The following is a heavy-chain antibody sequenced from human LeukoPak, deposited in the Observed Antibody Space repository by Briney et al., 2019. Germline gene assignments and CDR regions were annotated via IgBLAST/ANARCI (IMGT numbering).Heavy chain of an antibody. CDR1: GYTFTSYS. D-gene: IGHD2-15*01. V-gene: IGHV1-46*01. Sequence: ASVKVSCKASGYTFTSYSISWVRQAPGQGLEWMGILNPSGGSTSYAQKFQGRVTMTRDMSTSTVYMELSSLRSEDTAVYYCARCDHFEVAAKRDWYFDLWGRGTLVTVSS. J-gene: IGHJ2*01. CDR3: ARCDHFEVAAKRDWYFDL. CDR2: LNPSGGST.